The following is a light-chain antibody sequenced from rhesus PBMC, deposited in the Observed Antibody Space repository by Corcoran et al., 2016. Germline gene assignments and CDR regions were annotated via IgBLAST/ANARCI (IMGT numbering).Light chain of an antibody. J-gene: IGLJ1*01. CDR2: EVT. V-gene: IGLV2-38*01. CDR3: CSYRRGSTFI. CDR1: SSDIGGFHY. Sequence: QSALTQPPSVSKSLGQSVTLPCSGSSSDIGGFHYVSWYQQHPGKAPKLLIYEVTNRPSGVSDRFSVSKSVNSASLTIAGLQAEDEADYFCCSYRRGSTFIFGSGTRLTVL.